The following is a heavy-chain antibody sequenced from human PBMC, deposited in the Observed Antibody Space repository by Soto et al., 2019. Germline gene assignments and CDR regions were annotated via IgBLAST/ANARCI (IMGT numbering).Heavy chain of an antibody. Sequence: GGSLRLSCAASGFTFSSYSMNWVRQAPGKGLEWVSSISSSSSYIYYADSVKGRFTISRDNAKNSLYLQMNSLRAEDTAVYYCARDQGGYDSSGYYPSGYYGMDVWGQGTTVTVSS. CDR2: ISSSSSYI. J-gene: IGHJ6*02. CDR1: GFTFSSYS. CDR3: ARDQGGYDSSGYYPSGYYGMDV. V-gene: IGHV3-21*01. D-gene: IGHD3-22*01.